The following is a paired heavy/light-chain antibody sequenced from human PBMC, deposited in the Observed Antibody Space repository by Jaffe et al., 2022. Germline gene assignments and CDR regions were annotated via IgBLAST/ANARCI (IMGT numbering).Light chain of an antibody. CDR2: GKN. J-gene: IGLJ2*01. CDR3: NSRDSSGNHYVV. Sequence: SSELTQDPAVSVALGQTVRITCQGDSLRSYYASWYQQKPGQAPVLVIYGKNNRPSGIPDRFSGSSSGNTASLTITGAQAEDEADYYCNSRDSSGNHYVVFGGGTKLTVL. V-gene: IGLV3-19*01. CDR1: SLRSYY.
Heavy chain of an antibody. CDR2: IYYSGST. Sequence: QVQLQESGPGLVKPSETLSLTCTVSGGSISSYYWSWIRQPPGKGLEWIGYIYYSGSTNYNPSLKSRVTISVDTSKNQFSLKLSSVTAADTAVYYCARDVQYYDILTGLVRGEGYYYYMDVWGKGTTVTVSS. D-gene: IGHD3-9*01. CDR1: GGSISSYY. V-gene: IGHV4-59*01. J-gene: IGHJ6*03. CDR3: ARDVQYYDILTGLVRGEGYYYYMDV.